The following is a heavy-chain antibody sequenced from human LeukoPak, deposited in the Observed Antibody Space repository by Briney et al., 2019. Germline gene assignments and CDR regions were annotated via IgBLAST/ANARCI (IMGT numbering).Heavy chain of an antibody. J-gene: IGHJ3*02. CDR1: GGTFSSYA. V-gene: IGHV1-69*06. D-gene: IGHD3-3*01. Sequence: SVKVSCKASGGTFSSYAISWVRQAPGQGLEWMGGIIPIFGTANYAQKFQGRVTITADKSTSTAYMELSSLRSEDTAVYYCARDSPRITIFGVVSNGPDAFDIWGQGTMVTVSS. CDR2: IIPIFGTA. CDR3: ARDSPRITIFGVVSNGPDAFDI.